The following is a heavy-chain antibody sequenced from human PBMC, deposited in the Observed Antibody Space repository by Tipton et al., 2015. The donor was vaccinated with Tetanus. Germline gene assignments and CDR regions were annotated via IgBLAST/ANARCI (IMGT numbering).Heavy chain of an antibody. Sequence: TLSLTCAVSGYSISSGYYWGWIRQPPGKGLEWIGSIYHSGSTYYNPSLKSRVTISVDTSKNQFSLKLSSVTAADTAVYYCARGTKKPWFGELNWFDPWGQGTLVTVSS. V-gene: IGHV4-38-2*01. CDR1: GYSISSGYY. D-gene: IGHD3-10*01. J-gene: IGHJ5*02. CDR2: IYHSGST. CDR3: ARGTKKPWFGELNWFDP.